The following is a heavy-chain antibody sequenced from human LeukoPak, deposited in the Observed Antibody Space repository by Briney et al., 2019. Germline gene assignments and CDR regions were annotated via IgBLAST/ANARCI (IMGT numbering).Heavy chain of an antibody. J-gene: IGHJ4*02. Sequence: PSETLSLTCAVSGYSINSGYYWGWIRQPPGKGLEWIGSFYHSGSTYYNPSLKSRVTISVDTSRSQFSLKLTSVPAADTAVYYCARLGGGGTNYYFDYWGQGTLVTVSS. CDR1: GYSINSGYY. CDR3: ARLGGGGTNYYFDY. V-gene: IGHV4-38-2*01. D-gene: IGHD2-15*01. CDR2: FYHSGST.